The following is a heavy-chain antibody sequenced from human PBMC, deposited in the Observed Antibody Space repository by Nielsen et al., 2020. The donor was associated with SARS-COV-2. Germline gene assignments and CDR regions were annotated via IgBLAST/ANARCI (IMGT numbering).Heavy chain of an antibody. D-gene: IGHD1-26*01. CDR2: IIPIFGTA. CDR3: ASGGSYYYFDY. J-gene: IGHJ4*02. V-gene: IGHV1-69*13. CDR1: GGTFSSYA. Sequence: SVKISCKASGGTFSSYAISWVRQAPGQGLEWMGGIIPIFGTANYAQKFQGRVTITADESTSTAYMELSSLRSEDTAVYYCASGGSYYYFDYWGQGTLVTVSS.